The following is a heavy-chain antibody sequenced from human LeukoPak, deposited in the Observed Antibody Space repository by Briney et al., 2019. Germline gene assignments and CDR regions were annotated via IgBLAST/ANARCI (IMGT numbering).Heavy chain of an antibody. J-gene: IGHJ4*02. CDR3: AKDLFRGALDFW. D-gene: IGHD3/OR15-3a*01. Sequence: GGSLRLSCAASGFTFSSYAMHWVRQAPGKGLEWVAVISYDGSNKYYADSVKGRFTISRDNSKNTLYLQMNSLRAEDTAVYYCAKDLFRGALDFWWGQGTLVTVSS. V-gene: IGHV3-30-3*01. CDR2: ISYDGSNK. CDR1: GFTFSSYA.